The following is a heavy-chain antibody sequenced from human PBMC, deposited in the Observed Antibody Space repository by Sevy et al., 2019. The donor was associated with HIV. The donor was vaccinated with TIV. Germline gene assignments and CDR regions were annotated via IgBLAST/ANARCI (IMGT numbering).Heavy chain of an antibody. CDR1: GGSISNYF. CDR3: ARDPHSSSWPYYFDY. Sequence: SETLSLTCTVSGGSISNYFWSWIRQPPGKGLEWIGYIYYSGSTNYNPSLKSRVTISVDTSKNPFSLKWSSVTAADTAVYYCARDPHSSSWPYYFDYWGQGTLVTVSS. D-gene: IGHD6-13*01. V-gene: IGHV4-59*01. J-gene: IGHJ4*02. CDR2: IYYSGST.